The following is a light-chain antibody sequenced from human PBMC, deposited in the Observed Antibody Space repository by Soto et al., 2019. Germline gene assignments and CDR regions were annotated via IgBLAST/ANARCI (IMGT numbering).Light chain of an antibody. CDR1: QSVSSY. Sequence: EIVETQSPAPLSLSPWESATLSCRASQSVSSYLAWYQQKPGQAPRLLIYDASNRATGIPARFSGSGSGTDFTLTISSLEPEDFAVYYCQQRSNWPSITFGQGTRLEIK. CDR3: QQRSNWPSIT. V-gene: IGKV3-11*01. CDR2: DAS. J-gene: IGKJ5*01.